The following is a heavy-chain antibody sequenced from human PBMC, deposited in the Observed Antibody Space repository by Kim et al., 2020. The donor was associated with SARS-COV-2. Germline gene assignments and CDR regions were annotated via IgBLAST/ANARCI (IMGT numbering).Heavy chain of an antibody. V-gene: IGHV6-1*01. CDR3: AREIVITGTILYGMDV. CDR2: TYYRSKWYN. D-gene: IGHD1-7*01. CDR1: GDSVSSNSAA. J-gene: IGHJ6*02. Sequence: SQTLSLTCAISGDSVSSNSAACNWIRQSPSRGLEWLGRTYYRSKWYNDYAVAVKSRITVNPDTSKNQFSLQLNSVTPEDTAVYYCAREIVITGTILYGMDVWGQGTTVTVSS.